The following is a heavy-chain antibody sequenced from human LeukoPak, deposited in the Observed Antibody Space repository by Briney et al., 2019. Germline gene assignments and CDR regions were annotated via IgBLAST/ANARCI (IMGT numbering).Heavy chain of an antibody. V-gene: IGHV3-23*01. D-gene: IGHD1-26*01. CDR2: ISGSGGST. CDR1: GFTFSSYA. Sequence: GGSLRLSCAASGFTFSSYAMSWVRQAPGKGLEWVSVISGSGGSTYYADSVKGRFTISRDNSKSTLFLQMNSLRVDDTAVYYCARWGAGRTSDYWGQGTLVTVSS. J-gene: IGHJ4*02. CDR3: ARWGAGRTSDY.